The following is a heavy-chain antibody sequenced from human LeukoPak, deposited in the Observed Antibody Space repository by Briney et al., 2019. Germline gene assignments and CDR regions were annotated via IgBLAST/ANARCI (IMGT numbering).Heavy chain of an antibody. CDR1: GFTFSSYW. Sequence: GGSLRLSCAASGFTFSSYWMSWVRQAPGKGLEWVANIKQDGSEKYYVDSVKGRFTISRDNAKNSLYLQMNSLRAEDTAVYYCARDYHLVGAINYYYGMDVWGQGTTVTVSS. CDR3: ARDYHLVGAINYYYGMDV. D-gene: IGHD1-26*01. V-gene: IGHV3-7*01. J-gene: IGHJ6*02. CDR2: IKQDGSEK.